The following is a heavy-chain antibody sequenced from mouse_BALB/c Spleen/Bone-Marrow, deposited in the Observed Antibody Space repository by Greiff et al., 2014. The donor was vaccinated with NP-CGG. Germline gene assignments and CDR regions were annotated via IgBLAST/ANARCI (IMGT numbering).Heavy chain of an antibody. CDR2: INPSNGGT. CDR3: TRGRTWDFDY. D-gene: IGHD4-1*01. V-gene: IGHV1S81*02. Sequence: QVQLQQSGAELVKPGASVTLSCKASGYTFTSYYMYWVKQRPGQGLELIGEINPSNGGTNFNEKFKSRATLTVDKSSSTAYMQLSSLTSEDSAVYYCTRGRTWDFDYWGQGTTLTVSS. CDR1: GYTFTSYY. J-gene: IGHJ2*01.